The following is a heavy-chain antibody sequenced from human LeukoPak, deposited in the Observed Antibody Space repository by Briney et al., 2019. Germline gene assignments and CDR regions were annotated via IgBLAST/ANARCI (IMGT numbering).Heavy chain of an antibody. J-gene: IGHJ6*02. CDR2: IWFDGKNE. Sequence: GGSLRLSCAASGFTFSSYGMHWVRQAPGKGLEWVADIWFDGKNEHFADSVKGRFTISRDNSKNTMYLQINSLRAEDTAVYYCARDRHCANGVCHSPPGMDVWGQGTTVTVSS. CDR1: GFTFSSYG. V-gene: IGHV3-33*01. D-gene: IGHD2-8*01. CDR3: ARDRHCANGVCHSPPGMDV.